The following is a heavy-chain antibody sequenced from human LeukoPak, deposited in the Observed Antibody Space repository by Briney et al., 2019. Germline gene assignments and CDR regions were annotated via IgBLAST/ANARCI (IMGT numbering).Heavy chain of an antibody. J-gene: IGHJ6*03. CDR2: ISVYNGNT. CDR1: GYTFTSYG. D-gene: IGHD6-19*01. CDR3: ARDVTVAGTFTRQNYYYYYMDV. Sequence: VKVSCKASGYTFTSYGISWVRQAPGQGLEWMGWISVYNGNTNYAQKFQGRVTITTDESTSTAYMELSSLRSEDTAVYYCARDVTVAGTFTRQNYYYYYMDVWGKGTTVTVSS. V-gene: IGHV1-18*01.